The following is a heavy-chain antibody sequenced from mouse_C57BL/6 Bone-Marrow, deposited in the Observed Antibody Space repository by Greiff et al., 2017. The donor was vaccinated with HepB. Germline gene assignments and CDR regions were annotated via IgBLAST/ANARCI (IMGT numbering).Heavy chain of an antibody. V-gene: IGHV1-85*01. CDR2: IYTRDGST. CDR1: GYNFTSYD. Sequence: VQLQQSGPELVKPGASVKLSCKASGYNFTSYDINWVKQRPGQGLEWIGWIYTRDGSTKYNEKFKGKATLTVDTSSSTAYMELHSLTSEDSAVYFCARGAVESETDYWGQGTTLTVSS. CDR3: ARGAVESETDY. D-gene: IGHD1-1*01. J-gene: IGHJ2*01.